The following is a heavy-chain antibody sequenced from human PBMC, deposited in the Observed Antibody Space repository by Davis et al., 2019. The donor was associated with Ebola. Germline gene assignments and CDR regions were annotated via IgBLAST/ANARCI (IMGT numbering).Heavy chain of an antibody. D-gene: IGHD6-6*01. V-gene: IGHV4-34*01. CDR3: ARHHARSRSLVPFDI. Sequence: MPSETLSLTCAVYGGSFSGYYWSWIRQPPGKGLEWIGEINHSGSTYYNPSLESRVTISLDTSKNQFSLMVTSVTAADTAVYYCARHHARSRSLVPFDIWGQGTMVTVSS. J-gene: IGHJ3*02. CDR2: INHSGST. CDR1: GGSFSGYY.